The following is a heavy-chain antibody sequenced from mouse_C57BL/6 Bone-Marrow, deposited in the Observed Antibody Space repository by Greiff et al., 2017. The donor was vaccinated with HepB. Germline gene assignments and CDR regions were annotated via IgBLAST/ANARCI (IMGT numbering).Heavy chain of an antibody. V-gene: IGHV1-64*01. CDR2: IHPNSGST. D-gene: IGHD2-3*01. CDR1: GYTFTSYW. CDR3: AIVYDSFPYYFDY. J-gene: IGHJ2*01. Sequence: VQLQQSGAELVKPGASVKLSCKASGYTFTSYWMHWVKQRPGQGLEWIGMIHPNSGSTNYNEKFKSKATLTVDKSSSTAYMQLSSLTSEDSAVYYCAIVYDSFPYYFDYWGQGTTLTVSS.